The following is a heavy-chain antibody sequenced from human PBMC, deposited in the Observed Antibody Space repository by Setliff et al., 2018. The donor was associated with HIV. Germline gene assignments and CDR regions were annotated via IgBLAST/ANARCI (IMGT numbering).Heavy chain of an antibody. CDR1: GFTFTSHG. V-gene: IGHV3-30*02. Sequence: GGSLRLSCAASGFTFTSHGMHWVRQGPGKGLEWVANIGYDGSNKYFADSVKGRFTISRDNSKNTVFLEMNTLRPEDTALYYCGKDRAYYNYIDVWGKGTTVTVSS. CDR2: IGYDGSNK. CDR3: GKDRAYYNYIDV. J-gene: IGHJ6*03.